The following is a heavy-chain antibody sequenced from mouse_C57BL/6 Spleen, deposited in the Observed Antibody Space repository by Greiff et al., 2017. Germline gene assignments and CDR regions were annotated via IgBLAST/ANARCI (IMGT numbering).Heavy chain of an antibody. CDR2: IDPSDSYT. CDR3: ARGRFFDY. V-gene: IGHV1-69*01. CDR1: GYTFTSYW. Sequence: QVQLQQPGAELVMPGASVKLSCKASGYTFTSYWMHWVKQRPGQGLEWIGEIDPSDSYTNYNQKFKGKSTLTVDKSSSTAYMQLSSLTSEDSAVYYWARGRFFDYWGQGTTLTVST. J-gene: IGHJ2*01.